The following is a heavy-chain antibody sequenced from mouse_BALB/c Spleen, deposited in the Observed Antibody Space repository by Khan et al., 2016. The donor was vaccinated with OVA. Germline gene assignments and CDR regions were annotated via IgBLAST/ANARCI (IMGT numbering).Heavy chain of an antibody. CDR2: INTYTGEP. CDR1: GYTFTNYG. J-gene: IGHJ1*01. V-gene: IGHV9-1*02. CDR3: ARPYSYWYSDV. Sequence: QIQLVQSGPELKKPGETVKISCKASGYTFTNYGMNWVKQSPGKGLKWMGWINTYTGEPTYADDFKGRFVFSLETSASTAYLQISNLKNEDITTYFCARPYSYWYSDVWGAGTTVTVSS.